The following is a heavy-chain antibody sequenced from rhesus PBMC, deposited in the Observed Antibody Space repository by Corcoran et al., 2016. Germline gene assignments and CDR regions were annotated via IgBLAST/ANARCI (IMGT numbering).Heavy chain of an antibody. CDR1: GGSISGYYY. Sequence: QLQLQESGPGLVKPSETLSLTCAVYGGSISGYYYWSWIRQPPGKGMEWIGYIYGNSASTNYNPSLTNRVTISKDTSKNQFSLKLSSVTAADTAVYYCARALYYYSGTYYYYFDYWGQGVLVTVSS. CDR2: IYGNSAST. CDR3: ARALYYYSGTYYYYFDY. J-gene: IGHJ4*01. D-gene: IGHD3-16*01. V-gene: IGHV4-73*01.